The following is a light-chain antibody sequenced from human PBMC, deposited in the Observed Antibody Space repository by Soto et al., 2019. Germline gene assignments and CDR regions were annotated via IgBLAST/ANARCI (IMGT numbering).Light chain of an antibody. CDR1: SSNIGAGFD. V-gene: IGLV1-40*01. CDR3: SSYTSSSTLYV. CDR2: RNK. J-gene: IGLJ1*01. Sequence: QSVLTQPPSVSGAPGQRVTISCTGSSSNIGAGFDVHWYQQLPGAAPKLLIYRNKNRPSGVPDRFSGSKSGNTASLTISGLQAEDEADYYCSSYTSSSTLYVFGTGTKLTVL.